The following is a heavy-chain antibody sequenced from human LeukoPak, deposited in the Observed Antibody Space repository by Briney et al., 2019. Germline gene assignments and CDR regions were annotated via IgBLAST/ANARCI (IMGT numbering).Heavy chain of an antibody. J-gene: IGHJ5*02. CDR2: IMPLFGTA. Sequence: SVKVSCKTSGGTFNNSAISWVRQAPGQGLEWLGGIMPLFGTAGYAQKFQGRVTITKDESTRTVYLELTSLTSDDTAVYYCARDVHGDYGSGWFDPWGQGALVTVSS. CDR1: GGTFNNSA. V-gene: IGHV1-69*05. CDR3: ARDVHGDYGSGWFDP. D-gene: IGHD4-17*01.